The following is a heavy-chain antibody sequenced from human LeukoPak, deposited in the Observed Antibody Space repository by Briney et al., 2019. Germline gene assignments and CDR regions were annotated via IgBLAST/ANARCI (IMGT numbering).Heavy chain of an antibody. CDR3: AKGYGSGISYGMDV. V-gene: IGHV3-9*01. CDR1: GFTFDDYA. CDR2: ISWNSGSI. J-gene: IGHJ6*02. D-gene: IGHD3-10*01. Sequence: GRSLRLSCAASGFTFDDYAMHWVRHAPGKGLEWVSGISWNSGSIGYADSVKGRFTISRDNAKNSLYLQMNSLRAEDTALYYCAKGYGSGISYGMDVWGQGTTVTVSS.